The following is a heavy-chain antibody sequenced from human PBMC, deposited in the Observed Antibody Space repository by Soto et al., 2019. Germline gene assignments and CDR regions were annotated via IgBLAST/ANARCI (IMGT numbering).Heavy chain of an antibody. CDR2: IIPIFGTA. J-gene: IGHJ2*01. CDR3: ARDLGDGVAVAATNWYFDL. Sequence: ASVKVSCKASGGTFSSYAISWVRQAPGQGLEWMGGIIPIFGTANYAQKFQGRATITADKSTSTAYMELSSLRSEDTAVYYCARDLGDGVAVAATNWYFDLWGRGTLVTVSS. CDR1: GGTFSSYA. D-gene: IGHD2-15*01. V-gene: IGHV1-69*06.